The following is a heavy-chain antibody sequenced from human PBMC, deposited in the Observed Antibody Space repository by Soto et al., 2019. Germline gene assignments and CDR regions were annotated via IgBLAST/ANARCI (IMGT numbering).Heavy chain of an antibody. CDR1: GGTFSSYA. J-gene: IGHJ1*01. Sequence: QVQLVQSGAEVKKPGSSVKVSCKASGGTFSSYAISWVRQAPGQGLEWMGGIIPIFGTANYAQKFQGRVTITADESTSTAYMELSSMRSEDTAVYYCARGDGGYSSGWYVEYFQHWGQGTLVTVSS. D-gene: IGHD6-19*01. V-gene: IGHV1-69*01. CDR2: IIPIFGTA. CDR3: ARGDGGYSSGWYVEYFQH.